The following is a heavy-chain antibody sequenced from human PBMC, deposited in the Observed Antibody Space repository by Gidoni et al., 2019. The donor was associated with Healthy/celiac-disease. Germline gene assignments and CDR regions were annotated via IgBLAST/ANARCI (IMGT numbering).Heavy chain of an antibody. CDR1: GFTVSSNY. V-gene: IGHV3-53*04. J-gene: IGHJ6*02. Sequence: EVQRVEYGGGLVQPGGSLGLSCAASGFTVSSNYMSWVRQAPGKALWLFSVSYIGGSTYFADSVKGRFTISRHNSKITLYLQMNSLRAEDTAVYYCARGLEMATITTYYYYGMDVWGQGTTVTVSS. CDR2: SYIGGST. CDR3: ARGLEMATITTYYYYGMDV. D-gene: IGHD5-12*01.